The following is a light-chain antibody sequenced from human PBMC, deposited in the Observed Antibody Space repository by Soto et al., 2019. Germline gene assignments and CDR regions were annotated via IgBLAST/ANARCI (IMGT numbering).Light chain of an antibody. CDR1: INDVGGYNY. Sequence: QSVLTPPPSASGSPGQSVTISCAGTINDVGGYNYVSWYQQHPGKVPQLMISQVTKRPSGVPDRFFASKSDTTASLTISGLQAEDEGDYYCMSYAGGNRFVFGTGTKLTVL. CDR2: QVT. CDR3: MSYAGGNRFV. V-gene: IGLV2-8*01. J-gene: IGLJ1*01.